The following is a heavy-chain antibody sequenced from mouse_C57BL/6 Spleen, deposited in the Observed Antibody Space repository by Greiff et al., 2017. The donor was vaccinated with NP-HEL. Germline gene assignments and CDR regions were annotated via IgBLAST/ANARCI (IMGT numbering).Heavy chain of an antibody. Sequence: QVQLQQPGAELVKPGASVKLSCKASGYTFTSYWMQWVKQRPGQGLEWIGEIDPSDSYTNYNQKFKGKATLTVDTSSSTAYMQLSSLTSEDSAVYYCARPGNDYDDAMDYWGQGTSVTVSS. J-gene: IGHJ4*01. CDR1: GYTFTSYW. V-gene: IGHV1-50*01. CDR2: IDPSDSYT. CDR3: ARPGNDYDDAMDY. D-gene: IGHD2-4*01.